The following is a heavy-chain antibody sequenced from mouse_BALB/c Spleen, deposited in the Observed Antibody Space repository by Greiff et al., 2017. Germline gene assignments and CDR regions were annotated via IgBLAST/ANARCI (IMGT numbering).Heavy chain of an antibody. V-gene: IGHV1-80*01. CDR1: GYAFSSYW. Sequence: QVQLQQSGAELVRPGSSVKISCKASGYAFSSYWMNWVKQRPGQGLEWIGQIYPGDGDTNYNGKFKGKATLTADKSSSTAYLQLSSLTSEDSAVYFCARSTTVERDDWGQGTTLTVSS. J-gene: IGHJ2*01. CDR3: ARSTTVERDD. CDR2: IYPGDGDT. D-gene: IGHD1-1*01.